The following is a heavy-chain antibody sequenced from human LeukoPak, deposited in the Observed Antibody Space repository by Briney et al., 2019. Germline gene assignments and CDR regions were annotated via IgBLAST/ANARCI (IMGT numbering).Heavy chain of an antibody. J-gene: IGHJ4*02. D-gene: IGHD5-18*01. CDR3: ATWIQLWTRAYYFDY. CDR1: GGSISSSSYY. CDR2: IYYRGST. V-gene: IGHV4-39*01. Sequence: SETLSLTCTVSGGSISSSSYYWGWIRQPPGKGLEWIGSIYYRGSTYYNPSLKSRVNISVDTSKNQFSLKLSSVTAADTAVYYCATWIQLWTRAYYFDYWGQGTLVTVSS.